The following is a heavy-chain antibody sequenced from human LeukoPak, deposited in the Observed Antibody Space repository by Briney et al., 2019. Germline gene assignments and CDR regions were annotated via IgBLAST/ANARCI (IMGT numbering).Heavy chain of an antibody. D-gene: IGHD6-19*01. CDR1: GFTVSSNH. CDR3: ARASQWLAFDD. J-gene: IGHJ4*02. V-gene: IGHV3-66*01. Sequence: GGSLRLSCAASGFTVSSNHISWVRQAPGKGLEWVSVFYNGGSTNYADSVKGRFTISSDNSKNTLYLQMNSLRVEDTAVYFCARASQWLAFDDWGQGTLVTVSS. CDR2: FYNGGST.